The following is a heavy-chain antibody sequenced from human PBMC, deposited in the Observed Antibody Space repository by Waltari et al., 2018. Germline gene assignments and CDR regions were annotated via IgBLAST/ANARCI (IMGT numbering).Heavy chain of an antibody. V-gene: IGHV3-7*01. CDR3: TRGGDDSSWYWRN. D-gene: IGHD6-13*01. Sequence: EVQPVESGGGLVQPGGSLRLSGAAFGFTFGNDRMTWVRQAPGKGLEWVANINQDGSEKYSVESVKGRFTISRDNAKNSLYLQLNSLRADDTAVYYCTRGGDDSSWYWRNWGQGTLVTVSS. J-gene: IGHJ4*02. CDR1: GFTFGNDR. CDR2: INQDGSEK.